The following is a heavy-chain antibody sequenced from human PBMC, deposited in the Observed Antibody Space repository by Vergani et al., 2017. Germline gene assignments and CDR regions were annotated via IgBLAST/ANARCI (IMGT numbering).Heavy chain of an antibody. J-gene: IGHJ6*02. D-gene: IGHD3-22*01. Sequence: EVQLLESGGGLVQPGGSLRLSCAASGFTFSSYAMSWVRQAPGKGLEWVSAISSSSSYIYYADSVKGRFTISRDNAKNSLYLQMNSLRAEDTAVYYCARFRYYDSSGYYTPYYYYGMDVWGQGTTVTVSS. CDR2: ISSSSSYI. V-gene: IGHV3-21*03. CDR1: GFTFSSYA. CDR3: ARFRYYDSSGYYTPYYYYGMDV.